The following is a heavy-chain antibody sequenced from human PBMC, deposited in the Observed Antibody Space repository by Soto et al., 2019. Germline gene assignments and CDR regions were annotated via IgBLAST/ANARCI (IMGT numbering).Heavy chain of an antibody. Sequence: GGSLRLSCAAAGFTFSSYAMNWVRQAPGKGLEWVSVISGSGGSTYYADSVKGRFTISRDNSKNTLYLQMNSLRAEDTAVYYCVSTTAISFFDYWGQGTLVTVSS. V-gene: IGHV3-23*01. D-gene: IGHD2-21*02. J-gene: IGHJ4*02. CDR3: VSTTAISFFDY. CDR1: GFTFSSYA. CDR2: ISGSGGST.